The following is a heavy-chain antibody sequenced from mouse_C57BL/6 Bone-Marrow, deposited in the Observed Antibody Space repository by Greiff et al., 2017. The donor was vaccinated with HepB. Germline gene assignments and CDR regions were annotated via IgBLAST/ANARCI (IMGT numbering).Heavy chain of an antibody. CDR2: IWPGGGT. J-gene: IGHJ1*03. D-gene: IGHD2-2*01. Sequence: QVQLKESGPGLVAPSQSLSITCTVSGFSLTSYAISWVRQPPGTGLEWLGVIWPGGGTNYNSALKSRLSISKDNSKSQVFLKMNSLQTDDTARYYCARRVYYGYDWGYFDVWGTGTTVTVSS. CDR1: GFSLTSYA. V-gene: IGHV2-9-1*01. CDR3: ARRVYYGYDWGYFDV.